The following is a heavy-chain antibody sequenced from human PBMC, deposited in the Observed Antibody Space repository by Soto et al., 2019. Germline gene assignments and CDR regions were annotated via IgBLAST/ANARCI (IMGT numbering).Heavy chain of an antibody. D-gene: IGHD1-1*01. V-gene: IGHV6-1*01. CDR3: ARGSWDDVSGHYYMDV. CDR1: GDSVSSNSGG. J-gene: IGHJ6*03. Sequence: PSQTLSLTCDISGDSVSSNSGGWNWIRQTPSRGLEWLGRTYYKSKWYYTYAASVKSRITVSPDTSKNQFSLQLTSVTPEDTAVYYCARGSWDDVSGHYYMDVWDKGTTVTRLL. CDR2: TYYKSKWYY.